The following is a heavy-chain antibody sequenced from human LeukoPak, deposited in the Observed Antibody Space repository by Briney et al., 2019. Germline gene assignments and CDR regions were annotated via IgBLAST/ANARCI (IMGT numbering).Heavy chain of an antibody. CDR2: ISSGGSTI. V-gene: IGHV3-48*03. D-gene: IGHD6-13*01. CDR1: GFTFSSFE. CDR3: ARSLAAAGGKDRKNWFDP. Sequence: PGGSLRLSCAASGFTFSSFEMKWVRQAPGKGLEWVSYISSGGSTIYYADSVKGRFTISRDNAKNSLYLQMNSLRAEDTAVYYCARSLAAAGGKDRKNWFDPWGQGTLVTVSS. J-gene: IGHJ5*02.